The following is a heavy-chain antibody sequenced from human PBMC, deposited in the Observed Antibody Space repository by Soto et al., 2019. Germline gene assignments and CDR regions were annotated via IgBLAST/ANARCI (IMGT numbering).Heavy chain of an antibody. CDR1: GVSLSTSGVG. D-gene: IGHD1-7*01. J-gene: IGHJ4*02. V-gene: IGHV2-5*01. Sequence: QIPLKESGPTLVKPTQTLTLTCTFSGVSLSTSGVGGGWVRQPPGKALQWLALIYWNDDKRYSLSLKPRLTISKDTSKNQVVLIMTSMDPVDTATYFCAHSSPLYNWHSVWYSDYWVQGTLVTVSS. CDR2: IYWNDDK. CDR3: AHSSPLYNWHSVWYSDY.